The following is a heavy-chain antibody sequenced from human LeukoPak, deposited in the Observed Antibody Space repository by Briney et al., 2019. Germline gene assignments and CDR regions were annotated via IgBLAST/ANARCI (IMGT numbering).Heavy chain of an antibody. CDR2: INSDGSST. CDR3: VRTSARYYIDY. CDR1: GFTFSSYW. V-gene: IGHV3-74*01. D-gene: IGHD3-10*01. J-gene: IGHJ4*02. Sequence: PGGSLRLSCAASGFTFSSYWMHWVRQAPGKGLVWVSRINSDGSSTSYADSVKDRFTISRDNAKNTLYLQMNSLTAEDTAVYYCVRTSARYYIDYWGQGTLVTVSS.